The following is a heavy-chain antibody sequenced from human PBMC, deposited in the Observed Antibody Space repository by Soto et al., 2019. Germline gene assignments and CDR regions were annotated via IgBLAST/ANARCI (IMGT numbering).Heavy chain of an antibody. J-gene: IGHJ5*02. CDR3: AKPSFGVVTRSWFDP. CDR1: GFTFSSYA. CDR2: ISGSGGST. V-gene: IGHV3-23*01. D-gene: IGHD3-3*01. Sequence: LRLSCAASGFTFSSYAMSWVRQAPGKGLEWVSAISGSGGSTYYADSVKGRFTISGDNSKNTLYLQMNSLRAEDTAVYYCAKPSFGVVTRSWFDPWGQGTLVTVSS.